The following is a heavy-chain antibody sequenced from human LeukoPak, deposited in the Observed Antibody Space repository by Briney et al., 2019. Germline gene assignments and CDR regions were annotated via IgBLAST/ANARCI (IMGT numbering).Heavy chain of an antibody. D-gene: IGHD6-13*01. CDR2: IIPIFGTA. CDR3: ARSHVADNNYFDY. V-gene: IGHV1-69*01. Sequence: ASVKVSCKASGGTFSSYAISWVRQAPGQGLEWMGGIIPIFGTANYAQKFQGRVTITADESTSTAYMELGSLRSEDTAVYYCARSHVADNNYFDYWGQGTLVTVSS. J-gene: IGHJ4*02. CDR1: GGTFSSYA.